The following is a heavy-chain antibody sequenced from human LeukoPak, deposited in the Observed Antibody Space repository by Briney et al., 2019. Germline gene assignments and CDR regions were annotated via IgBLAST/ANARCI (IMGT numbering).Heavy chain of an antibody. CDR1: GFTVSSNY. Sequence: PGGSLRLSCAASGFTVSSNYMSWVRQGPGKGLEWVSVIYSGGSTYYADSVKGRFTISRDNSKNTLYLQMNSLKAEDTAVYYCARDFGRYDAFDIWGQGTMVTVSS. CDR3: ARDFGRYDAFDI. J-gene: IGHJ3*02. V-gene: IGHV3-53*01. CDR2: IYSGGST. D-gene: IGHD3-16*01.